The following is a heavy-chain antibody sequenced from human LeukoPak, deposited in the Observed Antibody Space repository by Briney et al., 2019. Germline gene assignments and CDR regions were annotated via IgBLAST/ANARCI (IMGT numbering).Heavy chain of an antibody. Sequence: ASVKVSCKASGYTFTAYYMHWVRQAPGQGLEWMGIINPSGGSTSYAQKFQGRVTMTRDTSKSTVYMELSSLRSEDTAVYYCARETAAASFDPWGQGTLVTVSS. V-gene: IGHV1-46*03. CDR3: ARETAAASFDP. J-gene: IGHJ5*02. CDR2: INPSGGST. CDR1: GYTFTAYY. D-gene: IGHD6-13*01.